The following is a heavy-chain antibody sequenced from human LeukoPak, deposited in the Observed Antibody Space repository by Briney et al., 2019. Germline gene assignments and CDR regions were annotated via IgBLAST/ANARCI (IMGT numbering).Heavy chain of an antibody. J-gene: IGHJ5*02. D-gene: IGHD6-13*01. CDR2: IYTSGST. CDR1: GGSISSGSYY. Sequence: SETLSLTCTVSGGSISSGSYYWSWIRQPAGKGLERIGRIYTSGSTNYNPSLKSRVTISVDTSKNQFSLKLSSVTAADTAVYYCARGPLIAAASHWWFDPWGQGTLVTVSS. CDR3: ARGPLIAAASHWWFDP. V-gene: IGHV4-61*02.